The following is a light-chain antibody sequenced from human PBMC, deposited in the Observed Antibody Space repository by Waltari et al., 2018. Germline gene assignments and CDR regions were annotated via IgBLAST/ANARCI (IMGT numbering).Light chain of an antibody. CDR3: MQGTHWPPWT. CDR1: QSLVHSDGNVY. V-gene: IGKV2-30*02. CDR2: RVS. Sequence: DVVMTQSPPSLPVTLGQPASIPSRSTQSLVHSDGNVYLNWFQQRPGQSPRRLISRVSNRDSGVPDRFSGSGSVTDFTLKISRVEAEDVGVYYCMQGTHWPPWTFGQGTKVEIK. J-gene: IGKJ1*01.